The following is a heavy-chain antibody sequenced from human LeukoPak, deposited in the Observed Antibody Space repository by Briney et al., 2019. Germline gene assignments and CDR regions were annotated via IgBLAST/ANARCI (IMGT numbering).Heavy chain of an antibody. CDR3: ARAPMGYCSSTSCYATYNWFDP. J-gene: IGHJ5*02. Sequence: ASVKVSCKASGGTFSSYAISWVRQAPGQGLEWMGGIIPIFGTANYAQKFQGRVTITTDESTSTAYMELSSLRSEDTAVYYCARAPMGYCSSTSCYATYNWFDPWGQGTLVTVSS. V-gene: IGHV1-69*05. D-gene: IGHD2-2*01. CDR2: IIPIFGTA. CDR1: GGTFSSYA.